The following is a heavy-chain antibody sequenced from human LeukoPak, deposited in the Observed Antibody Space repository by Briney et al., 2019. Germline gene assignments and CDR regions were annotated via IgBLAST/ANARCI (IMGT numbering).Heavy chain of an antibody. J-gene: IGHJ6*02. CDR3: ARDVGSGSWYYYYGMDV. CDR1: GYTFTSFY. Sequence: GASVKVSCKASGYTFTSFYVHWVRQAPGQGLEWMGIIKPSGGSTSYAQRFQGRVTMTRDTSTSTVYMELSSLRSDDTAVYFCARDVGSGSWYYYYGMDVWGQGTTVTVSS. CDR2: IKPSGGST. V-gene: IGHV1-46*01. D-gene: IGHD6-13*01.